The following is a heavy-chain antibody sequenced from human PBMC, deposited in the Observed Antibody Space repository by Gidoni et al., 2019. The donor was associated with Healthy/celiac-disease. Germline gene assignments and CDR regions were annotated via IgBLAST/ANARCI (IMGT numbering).Heavy chain of an antibody. D-gene: IGHD4-17*01. CDR1: GGSFSGYY. Sequence: QVQLQQWGAGLLKPSETLSLTCAVYGGSFSGYYWSWIRQPPGKGLEWIGEINHSGSTNYNPSLKSRVTISVDTSKNQFSLKLSSVTAADTAVYYCAREGRIGPVRNWGQGTLVTVSS. V-gene: IGHV4-34*01. CDR3: AREGRIGPVRN. CDR2: INHSGST. J-gene: IGHJ4*02.